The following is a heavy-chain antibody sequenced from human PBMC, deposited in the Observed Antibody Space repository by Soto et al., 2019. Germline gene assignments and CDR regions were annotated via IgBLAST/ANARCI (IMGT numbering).Heavy chain of an antibody. CDR1: GGSISSGDYY. CDR3: ARAPFRGGWLDY. CDR2: IYYSGST. Sequence: SETLSLTCTVSGGSISSGDYYWSWIRQPPGKGLEWIGYIYYSGSTYYNPSLKCRVTISVDTSKNQFSLKLSSVTAADTAVYYCARAPFRGGWLDYWGQGTLVTVSS. V-gene: IGHV4-30-4*01. D-gene: IGHD3-16*01. J-gene: IGHJ4*02.